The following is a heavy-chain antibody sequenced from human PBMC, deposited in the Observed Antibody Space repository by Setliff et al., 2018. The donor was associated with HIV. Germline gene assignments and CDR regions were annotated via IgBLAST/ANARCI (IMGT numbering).Heavy chain of an antibody. CDR2: INHSGST. V-gene: IGHV4-39*07. D-gene: IGHD3-22*01. J-gene: IGHJ4*02. CDR1: GGSISSSTYY. CDR3: ARGLSFYDPGGFDY. Sequence: SETLSLTCTVSGGSISSSTYYWSWIRQPPGKGLEWFGEINHSGSTNYNPSLKSRVTISVDTSENQFSLKLSSVTAADTAVYYCARGLSFYDPGGFDYWGQGTMVTVSS.